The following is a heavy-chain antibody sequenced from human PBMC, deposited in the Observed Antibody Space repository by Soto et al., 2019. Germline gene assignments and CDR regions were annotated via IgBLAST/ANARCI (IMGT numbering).Heavy chain of an antibody. Sequence: GGSLRLSCAASGFTVSSNYMNWVRQAPGKGLEWVSIIYSGGSTYYADSVKGRFTISRDNSQNSLYLQMNSLRAEDTAVYYCARSLMSTGTKILNPFHQATTKKSYSNMDVWGKGTTVTVSS. D-gene: IGHD4-17*01. CDR2: IYSGGST. V-gene: IGHV3-66*01. J-gene: IGHJ6*03. CDR3: ARSLMSTGTKILNPFHQATTKKSYSNMDV. CDR1: GFTVSSNY.